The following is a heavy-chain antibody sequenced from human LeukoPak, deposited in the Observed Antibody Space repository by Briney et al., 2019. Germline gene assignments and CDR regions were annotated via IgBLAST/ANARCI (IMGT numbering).Heavy chain of an antibody. J-gene: IGHJ4*02. CDR3: ANSHSYYDFWSGYYGYFDY. V-gene: IGHV3-7*01. CDR1: GFTFSSYW. Sequence: GGSLRLSCAASGFTFSSYWMSWVRQAPGKGLEWVASIKQDGSEKYYVDSVKGRFTISRDNAKNSLYLQMNSLRAEDTAVYYCANSHSYYDFWSGYYGYFDYWGQGTLVTVSS. D-gene: IGHD3-3*01. CDR2: IKQDGSEK.